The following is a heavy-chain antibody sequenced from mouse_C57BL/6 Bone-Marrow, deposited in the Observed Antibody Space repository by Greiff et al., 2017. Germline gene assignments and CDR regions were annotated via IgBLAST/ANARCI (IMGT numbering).Heavy chain of an antibody. J-gene: IGHJ2*01. CDR1: GYTFTSYW. CDR3: ALELGDY. D-gene: IGHD4-1*01. CDR2: IDPSDSET. V-gene: IGHV1-52*01. Sequence: QVQLQQPGAELVRPGSSVKLSCKASGYTFTSYWMHWVKQRPIQGLEWIGNIDPSDSETYYNQKFKDKAKVTVDKSSSTAYMQLSSLTSEDSAVYYCALELGDYWGQGTTLTVSS.